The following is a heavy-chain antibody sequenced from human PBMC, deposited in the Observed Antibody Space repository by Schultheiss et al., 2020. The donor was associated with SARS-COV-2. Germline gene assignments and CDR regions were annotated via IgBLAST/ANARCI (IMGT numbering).Heavy chain of an antibody. CDR2: IISSSSYI. CDR3: AIGWRGNIVVVPAASD. CDR1: GFTFSSYS. Sequence: GGSLRLSCAASGFTFSSYSMNWVRQAPGKGLEWVSSIISSSSYIYYADSVKGRFTISRDNAKNSLYLQMNSLRAEDTAVYYCAIGWRGNIVVVPAASDWGQGTLVTVSS. V-gene: IGHV3-21*01. J-gene: IGHJ4*02. D-gene: IGHD2-2*01.